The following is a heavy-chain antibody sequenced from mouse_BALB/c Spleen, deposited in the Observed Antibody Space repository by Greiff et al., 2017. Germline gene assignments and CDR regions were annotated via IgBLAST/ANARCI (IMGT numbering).Heavy chain of an antibody. CDR3: ARDYSSSYWYFDV. CDR2: INPANGNT. J-gene: IGHJ1*01. Sequence: EVQLQQSGAELVKPGASVKLSCTASGFNIKDSYMHWVKQRPEQGLEWIGRINPANGNTKYDPKFQGKATITADTSSNTAYLQLSSLTSEDTAVYYCARDYSSSYWYFDVWGAGTTVTVAS. D-gene: IGHD1-1*01. V-gene: IGHV14-3*02. CDR1: GFNIKDSY.